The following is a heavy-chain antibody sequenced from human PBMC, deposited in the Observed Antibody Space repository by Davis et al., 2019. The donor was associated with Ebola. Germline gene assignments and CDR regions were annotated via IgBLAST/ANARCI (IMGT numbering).Heavy chain of an antibody. CDR3: ARDTSCTTTSCYVHYSGMDV. J-gene: IGHJ6*04. V-gene: IGHV3-20*04. CDR2: INWNGGST. D-gene: IGHD2-2*01. Sequence: GGSLRLSCAASGFTFDDYAMTWVRQAPGKGLEWVSGINWNGGSTGYADSVKGRFTISRDNAKNSLYLRMNSLRGEDTAVYYCARDTSCTTTSCYVHYSGMDVWGKGTTVTVSS. CDR1: GFTFDDYA.